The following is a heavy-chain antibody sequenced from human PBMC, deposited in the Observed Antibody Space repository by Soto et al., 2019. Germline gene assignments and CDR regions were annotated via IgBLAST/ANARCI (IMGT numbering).Heavy chain of an antibody. D-gene: IGHD2-2*01. CDR3: ARSQGSSTSLEIYYYSCYGVEG. CDR2: IIPISGTA. J-gene: IGHJ6*01. Sequence: QVQLVQSGAEVKKPGSSVKVFCKASGGTFSSYAISWVRQAPGQGLEWMGGIIPISGTANYAQKFQGRVTITADESPSTEYMEMRRLRSEDTAVYYCARSQGSSTSLEIYYYSCYGVEGWGQGTTVTVSS. V-gene: IGHV1-69*01. CDR1: GGTFSSYA.